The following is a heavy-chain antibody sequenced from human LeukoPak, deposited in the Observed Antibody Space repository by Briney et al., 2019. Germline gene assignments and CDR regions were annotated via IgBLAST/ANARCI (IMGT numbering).Heavy chain of an antibody. J-gene: IGHJ6*04. D-gene: IGHD3-10*01. CDR1: GYTFTGYY. CDR2: INPNSGNT. CDR3: ARGRKDERPYYYDV. Sequence: ASVKVSCEASGYTFTGYYMHWVRQAPGQGLEWMGWINPNSGNTGYAQKFQGRVTMTRNTSISTAYMELSSLRSEDTAVYYCARGRKDERPYYYDVWGKGTTVTISS. V-gene: IGHV1-8*02.